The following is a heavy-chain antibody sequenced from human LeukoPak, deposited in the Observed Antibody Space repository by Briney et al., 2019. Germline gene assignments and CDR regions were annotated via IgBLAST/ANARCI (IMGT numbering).Heavy chain of an antibody. D-gene: IGHD1-1*01. CDR2: ISGSGSTK. Sequence: GGSLRLSCAASEFVFSNYYMDWIRQAPGKGLEWISYISGSGSTKCYADSVKGRFTISRDNARDSLFLQMDSLTADDTAVYYCARGLQENDWFDPWGQGTLVTVSS. CDR3: ARGLQENDWFDP. J-gene: IGHJ5*02. V-gene: IGHV3-11*01. CDR1: EFVFSNYY.